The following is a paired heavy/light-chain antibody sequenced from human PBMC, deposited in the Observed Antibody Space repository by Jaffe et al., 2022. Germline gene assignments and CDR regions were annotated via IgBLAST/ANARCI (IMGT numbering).Heavy chain of an antibody. V-gene: IGHV3-30*02. CDR1: GFTFSNYG. CDR2: ILFDGSNK. J-gene: IGHJ4*02. Sequence: QVQLVESGGGVVQPGGSLRLSCAASGFTFSNYGMYWVRQAPGKGLEWVAFILFDGSNKYYADSVKGRFTISRDNSKNTLYLQMNSLRVEDTAVYYCAKDRWNFDCWGQGTLVTVSS. CDR3: AKDRWNFDC.
Light chain of an antibody. CDR2: KVS. CDR3: MQLTYWPPS. Sequence: DVVMTQSPLSLPVTLGQPASISCRSSQSLVHSDGNTYLNWFQQRPGQSPRRLIYKVSNRDSGVPDRFSGSGSGTDFTLEISRVEAEDVGVYYCMQLTYWPPSFGQGTRLEIK. V-gene: IGKV2-30*02. J-gene: IGKJ5*01. CDR1: QSLVHSDGNTY.